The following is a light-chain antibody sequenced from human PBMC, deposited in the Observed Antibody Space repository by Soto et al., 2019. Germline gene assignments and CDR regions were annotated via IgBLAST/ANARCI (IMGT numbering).Light chain of an antibody. J-gene: IGLJ3*02. CDR3: SSYTSSSTLV. V-gene: IGLV2-14*03. CDR2: DVS. CDR1: ASALGDES. Sequence: QSALTQPASVSGSPGQSITLSCTGTASALGDESVSWYQHHPGRAPKLMIYDVSNRPSGVSNRFSGSKTGNTASLTISGLQADDEAEYYCSSYTSSSTLVFGGGTKLTVL.